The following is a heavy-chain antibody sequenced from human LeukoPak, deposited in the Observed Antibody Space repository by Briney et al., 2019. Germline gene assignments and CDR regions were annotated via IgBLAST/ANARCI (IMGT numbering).Heavy chain of an antibody. D-gene: IGHD5-18*01. CDR1: GYTFTIYG. J-gene: IGHJ4*02. CDR2: ISAYNGNT. CDR3: ARDRGTAMDPYYFDY. Sequence: VASVTVSFTGSGYTFTIYGISWVRQAPGQGLEWMGWISAYNGNTNYAQKLQGRVTMTTDTSTSTAYMELRSLRSDDTAVYYCARDRGTAMDPYYFDYWGQGTLVTVSS. V-gene: IGHV1-18*01.